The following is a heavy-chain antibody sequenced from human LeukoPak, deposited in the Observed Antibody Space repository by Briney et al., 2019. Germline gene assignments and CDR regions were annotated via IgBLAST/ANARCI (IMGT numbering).Heavy chain of an antibody. D-gene: IGHD4-23*01. CDR1: GGSIMVAAYS. V-gene: IGHV4-30-2*01. J-gene: IGHJ3*02. CDR3: ARGYGDNSGAFDI. CDR2: IYYSGRT. Sequence: PSETLSLTCTVSGGSIMVAAYSWSWIRQPPGKGLEWIGYIYYSGRTYYNPSLKSRVTIPLDRSKNQFSLKLSSVTAADTAVYFCARGYGDNSGAFDIWGQGTLVTVSS.